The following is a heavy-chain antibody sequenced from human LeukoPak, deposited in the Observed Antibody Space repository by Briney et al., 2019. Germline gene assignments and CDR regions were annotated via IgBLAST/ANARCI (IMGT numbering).Heavy chain of an antibody. CDR2: NSGST. V-gene: IGHV4-59*08. D-gene: IGHD1-26*01. CDR3: ARGRGYGGNYLRAFDI. J-gene: IGHJ3*02. Sequence: PSETLSLTCTVSGGSIGSYSWSWIRQPPGKGLEWIGYNSGSTKYNPSLKSRVTISVDTSKNQLSLKLSSVTAADTAVYYCARGRGYGGNYLRAFDIWGQGTMVSVSS. CDR1: GGSIGSYS.